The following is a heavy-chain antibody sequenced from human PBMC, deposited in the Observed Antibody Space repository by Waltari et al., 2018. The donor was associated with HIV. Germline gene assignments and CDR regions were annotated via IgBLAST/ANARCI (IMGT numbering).Heavy chain of an antibody. CDR1: GFTVSSNY. J-gene: IGHJ4*02. CDR3: ARAPTITTNFDY. V-gene: IGHV3-66*01. CDR2: IYSGGTT. D-gene: IGHD4-4*01. Sequence: EVQLVESGGALVQPGGSLRLSCVASGFTVSSNYMSWVRRAPGKGLEWVSNIYSGGTTHYADSVKDRFTISRDNSKNTVYLQMDSLRVEDTAVYYCARAPTITTNFDYWGQGTLVTVSS.